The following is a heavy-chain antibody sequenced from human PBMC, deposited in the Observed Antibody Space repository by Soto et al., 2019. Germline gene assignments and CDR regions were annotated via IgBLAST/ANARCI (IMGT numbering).Heavy chain of an antibody. CDR3: ARYIPGVSYYGMDV. Sequence: SGGSLRLSCAASGFTFSSYAMKWVRQAPGKGLEWVSLIGESGTPTYYADSVKGRFTISRDNSGNTLFLEMYSLRAEDTAVYYCARYIPGVSYYGMDVWGQGTTVTVSS. CDR1: GFTFSSYA. J-gene: IGHJ6*02. V-gene: IGHV3-23*01. D-gene: IGHD2-2*01. CDR2: IGESGTPT.